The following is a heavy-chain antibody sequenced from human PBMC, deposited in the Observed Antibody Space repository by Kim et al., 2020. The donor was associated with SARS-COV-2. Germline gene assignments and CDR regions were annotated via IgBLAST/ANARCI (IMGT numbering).Heavy chain of an antibody. CDR2: IYPGDSDT. CDR1: GYSFTSYW. V-gene: IGHV5-51*01. J-gene: IGHJ5*02. Sequence: GESLKISCKGSGYSFTSYWIGWVRQMPGKGLEWMGIIYPGDSDTRYSPSFQGQVTISADKSISTAYLQWSSLKASDTAMYYCARHVAGDYGTGGWFDPWGQGTLVTVSS. CDR3: ARHVAGDYGTGGWFDP. D-gene: IGHD4-17*01.